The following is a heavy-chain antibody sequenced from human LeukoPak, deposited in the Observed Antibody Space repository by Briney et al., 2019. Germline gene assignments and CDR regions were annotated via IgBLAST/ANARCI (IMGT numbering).Heavy chain of an antibody. J-gene: IGHJ4*02. V-gene: IGHV3-11*04. D-gene: IGHD6-19*01. CDR1: GFTFSDYY. CDR3: ARVSVAGTSELDY. Sequence: PGGSLRLSCAASGFTFSDYYMSWLRQAPGKGLEWVSYISSSGSTIYYADSVKGRFTISRDNAKNSLYLQMNSLRAEDTAVYYCARVSVAGTSELDYWGQGTLVTVSS. CDR2: ISSSGSTI.